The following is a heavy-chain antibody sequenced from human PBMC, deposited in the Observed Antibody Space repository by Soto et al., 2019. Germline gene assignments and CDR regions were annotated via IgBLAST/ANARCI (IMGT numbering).Heavy chain of an antibody. D-gene: IGHD2-21*02. J-gene: IGHJ4*02. CDR3: VRGTVVTPYYFDY. Sequence: QVQLVESGGGVVQPGRSLRLSCAASGFTFSSYAMHWVRQAPGKGLEWVAVISYDGSNKYYADSVKGRFTISRDNSKNTLYLQMNSLRAEDTAVYYCVRGTVVTPYYFDYWGQGTLVTVSS. CDR1: GFTFSSYA. V-gene: IGHV3-30-3*01. CDR2: ISYDGSNK.